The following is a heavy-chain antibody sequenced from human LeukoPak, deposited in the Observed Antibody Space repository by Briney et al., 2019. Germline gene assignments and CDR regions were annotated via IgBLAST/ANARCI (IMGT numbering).Heavy chain of an antibody. D-gene: IGHD6-19*01. CDR1: KFTFSDYG. CDR2: ISSSSSTI. CDR3: ARNGASSGRPYHLDY. V-gene: IGHV3-48*01. J-gene: IGHJ4*02. Sequence: GSLRLSCAASKFTFSDYGMNWVRQAPGKGLEWVSYISSSSSTIYYGDSVKGRFTISRDNAENSLYLQTNGLRAEDTAVYFCARNGASSGRPYHLDYWGQGTLVTVSS.